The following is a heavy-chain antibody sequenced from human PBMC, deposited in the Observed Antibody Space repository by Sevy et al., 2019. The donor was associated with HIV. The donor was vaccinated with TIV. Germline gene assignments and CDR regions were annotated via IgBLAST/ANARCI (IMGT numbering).Heavy chain of an antibody. CDR1: GFTFSNAW. CDR3: FGSGSRDAFDI. D-gene: IGHD3-10*01. CDR2: IKSKTDGGTT. V-gene: IGHV3-15*01. Sequence: GGSLRLSCAASGFTFSNAWMSWVRQAPGKGLEWVGRIKSKTDGGTTDYAVPVKGRFTISRDDSKNTLYLQMNSLKTEDTAVYYCFGSGSRDAFDIWGQGTMVTVSS. J-gene: IGHJ3*02.